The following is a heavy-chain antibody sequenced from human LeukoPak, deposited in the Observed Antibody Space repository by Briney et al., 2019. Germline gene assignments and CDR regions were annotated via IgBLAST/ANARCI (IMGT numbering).Heavy chain of an antibody. V-gene: IGHV4-39*01. CDR1: GGSISSSSYY. CDR3: ARYYDSSASGTDAFDI. CDR2: IYYSGST. J-gene: IGHJ3*02. Sequence: SETLSLTCTVSGGSISSSSYYWGWIRQPPGKGLEWIGSIYYSGSTYYNPSLKSRVTISVDTSKNQFSLKLSSVTAADTAVYYCARYYDSSASGTDAFDIWGQGTMVTVSS. D-gene: IGHD3-22*01.